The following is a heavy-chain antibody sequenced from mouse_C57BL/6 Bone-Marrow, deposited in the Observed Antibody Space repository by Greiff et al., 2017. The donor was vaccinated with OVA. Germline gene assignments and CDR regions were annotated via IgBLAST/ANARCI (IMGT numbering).Heavy chain of an antibody. D-gene: IGHD1-1*01. Sequence: EVKVEESGGGLVQPGGSLKLSCAASGFTFSDYGMAWVRQAPRKGPEWVAFISNLAYSIYYADTVTGRFTISRENAKNTLYLEMSSLRSEDTAMYYCARQVVATDWYFDVWGTGTTVTVSS. CDR1: GFTFSDYG. J-gene: IGHJ1*03. V-gene: IGHV5-15*04. CDR3: ARQVVATDWYFDV. CDR2: ISNLAYSI.